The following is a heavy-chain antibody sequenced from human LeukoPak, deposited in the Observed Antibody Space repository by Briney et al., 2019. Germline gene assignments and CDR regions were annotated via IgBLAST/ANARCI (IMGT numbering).Heavy chain of an antibody. V-gene: IGHV7-4-1*01. J-gene: IGHJ4*02. D-gene: IGHD6-19*01. CDR2: INTNTGNP. Sequence: ASVKVSCKASGYTFSAYDTSWMRQAPGQGLEWMGGINTNTGNPTYAQGFTGRFVFSLDSSVSTAYLQIDSVEAEDTAVYFCARDLAVPGTARGYWGQGTLITVSS. CDR3: ARDLAVPGTARGY. CDR1: GYTFSAYD.